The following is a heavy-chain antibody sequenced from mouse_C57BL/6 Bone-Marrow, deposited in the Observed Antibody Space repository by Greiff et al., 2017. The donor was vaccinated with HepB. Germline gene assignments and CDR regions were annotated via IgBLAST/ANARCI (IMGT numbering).Heavy chain of an antibody. CDR3: AVFLYYGSSYGYYAMDY. D-gene: IGHD1-1*01. V-gene: IGHV1-26*01. CDR2: INPNNGGT. CDR1: GYTFTDYY. Sequence: EVQLQQSGPELVKPGASVKISCKASGYTFTDYYMNWVKQSHGKSLEWIGDINPNNGGTSYNQKFKGKATLTVDKSSSTAYMELRSLTSEDSAVYYCAVFLYYGSSYGYYAMDYWGQGTSVTVSS. J-gene: IGHJ4*01.